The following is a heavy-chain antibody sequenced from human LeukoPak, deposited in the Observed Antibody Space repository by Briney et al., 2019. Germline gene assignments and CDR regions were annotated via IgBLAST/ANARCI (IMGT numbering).Heavy chain of an antibody. CDR2: MNPNSGNT. CDR3: ASSVDGGHDAFDI. CDR1: GYTFTSYD. Sequence: GASVKVSCKASGYTFTSYDINWVRQATGQGLEWMGWMNPNSGNTGYAQKLQGRVTMTRNTSISTAYMELSSLRSEDTAVYYCASSVDGGHDAFDIWGQGTMVTVSS. J-gene: IGHJ3*02. D-gene: IGHD4-23*01. V-gene: IGHV1-8*01.